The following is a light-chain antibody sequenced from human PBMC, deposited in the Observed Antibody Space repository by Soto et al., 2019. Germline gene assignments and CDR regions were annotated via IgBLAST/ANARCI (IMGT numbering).Light chain of an antibody. V-gene: IGKV1-5*01. J-gene: IGKJ1*01. Sequence: DIQITQSPSTLSASVGDRFTITCRASQSISMWLAWLRQKPGKAPKLMNHEATILERWGPSRFSGSGSGTELTLTLSSLQPCDSAAYYCQQYNSYPWTFGQGTKVDI. CDR1: QSISMW. CDR3: QQYNSYPWT. CDR2: EAT.